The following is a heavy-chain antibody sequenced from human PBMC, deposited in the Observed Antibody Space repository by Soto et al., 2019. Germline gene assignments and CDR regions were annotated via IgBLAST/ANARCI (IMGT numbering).Heavy chain of an antibody. Sequence: PGGSLRLSCAASGFTFSSYWMSWVRQAPGKGLEWVANIKQDGSEKYYVDSVKGRFTISRDNAKNSLYLQMNSLRAEDTAVYYCARDKGSSWYNWFDPWGQGTLVTVS. CDR1: GFTFSSYW. V-gene: IGHV3-7*03. D-gene: IGHD6-13*01. CDR3: ARDKGSSWYNWFDP. J-gene: IGHJ5*02. CDR2: IKQDGSEK.